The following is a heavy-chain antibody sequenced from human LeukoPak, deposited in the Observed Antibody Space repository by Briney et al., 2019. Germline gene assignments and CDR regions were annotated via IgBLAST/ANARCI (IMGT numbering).Heavy chain of an antibody. CDR1: GFTFRNYG. D-gene: IGHD2-8*02. Sequence: GGSLRPSCAASGFTFRNYGMHWVRQATGKGLEWVSFIWSDGNNRFYADSVKGRFTISRDNSKNMLSLQMDTLRAEDTALYYCAKDPGASVSRFYMDVWGKGTTVIVSS. V-gene: IGHV3-30*02. CDR3: AKDPGASVSRFYMDV. J-gene: IGHJ6*03. CDR2: IWSDGNNR.